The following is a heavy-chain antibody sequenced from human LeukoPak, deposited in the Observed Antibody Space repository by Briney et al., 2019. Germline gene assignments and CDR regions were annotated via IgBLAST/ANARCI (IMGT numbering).Heavy chain of an antibody. J-gene: IGHJ4*02. CDR1: GFTFSSYG. Sequence: GGSLRLSCAASGFTFSSYGMHWVRQAPGKGLEWVAFIRYDGGNKYYADSVKGRFTISRDNAKNSLYLQMNSLRAEDTAVYYCARDPGGYYYDSSGSDWGQGTLVTVSS. CDR3: ARDPGGYYYDSSGSD. D-gene: IGHD3-22*01. V-gene: IGHV3-30*02. CDR2: IRYDGGNK.